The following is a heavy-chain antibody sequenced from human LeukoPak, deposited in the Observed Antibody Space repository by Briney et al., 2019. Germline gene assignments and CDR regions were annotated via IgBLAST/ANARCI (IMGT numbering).Heavy chain of an antibody. D-gene: IGHD2/OR15-2a*01. Sequence: PGGSLRLSCAASGFTFSGSAMHWVRQASGKGLEWVGRIRRKANSYATAYAASVKGRFTISRDDSKNTAYLQMNSLKTEDTAVYYCTRHRHNIFDYWGQGTLVTVSS. CDR3: TRHRHNIFDY. J-gene: IGHJ4*02. CDR1: GFTFSGSA. V-gene: IGHV3-73*01. CDR2: IRRKANSYAT.